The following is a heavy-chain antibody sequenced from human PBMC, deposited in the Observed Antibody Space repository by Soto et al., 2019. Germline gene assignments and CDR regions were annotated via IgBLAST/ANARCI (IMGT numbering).Heavy chain of an antibody. D-gene: IGHD1-7*01. Sequence: SQTLSLTCAISGDSVSSNSAAWNWIRQSPSRGLEWLGRTYYRSKWYNDYAVSVKSRITIDPDTSKNQFSLQLNSVTPEDTAVYYCARWGNWNSKENGGMDVWGQGTTVTVSS. CDR3: ARWGNWNSKENGGMDV. CDR1: GDSVSSNSAA. J-gene: IGHJ6*02. V-gene: IGHV6-1*01. CDR2: TYYRSKWYN.